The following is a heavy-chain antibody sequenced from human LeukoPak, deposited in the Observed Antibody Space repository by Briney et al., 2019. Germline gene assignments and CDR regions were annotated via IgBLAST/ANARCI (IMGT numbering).Heavy chain of an antibody. D-gene: IGHD2-2*01. CDR3: ARGTRNAFDY. CDR2: TYYRSKWYN. CDR1: GDSVSTNSAAA. Sequence: SQTLSLTCAISGDSVSTNSAAAWNWFRQSPSRGLEWLGRTYYRSKWYNEYVLSLKSRISINPDSSKNQFSLQMNSVTPEDTAVYYCARGTRNAFDYWGRGTLVTVSS. J-gene: IGHJ4*02. V-gene: IGHV6-1*01.